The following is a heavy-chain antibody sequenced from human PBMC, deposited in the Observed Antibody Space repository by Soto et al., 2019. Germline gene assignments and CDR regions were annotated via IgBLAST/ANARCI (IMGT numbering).Heavy chain of an antibody. Sequence: GGSLRLSCAASGFTFSTYVMSWVRQAPGKGLEWVSTIIGSGTSTYYADTVKGRFTISRDNSRNTLYLKMNSLRAEDMAVYHCAKDFGYNYGYDAFDIWGQGTMVTVSS. CDR2: IIGSGTST. D-gene: IGHD5-18*01. CDR3: AKDFGYNYGYDAFDI. CDR1: GFTFSTYV. V-gene: IGHV3-23*01. J-gene: IGHJ3*02.